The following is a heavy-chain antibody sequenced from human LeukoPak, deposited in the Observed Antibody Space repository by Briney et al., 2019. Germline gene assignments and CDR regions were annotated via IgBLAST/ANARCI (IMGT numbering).Heavy chain of an antibody. V-gene: IGHV1-69*01. J-gene: IGHJ4*02. CDR3: ARAPLGYCSSTSCPFDY. D-gene: IGHD2-2*01. CDR1: GGTFSSYA. CDR2: IIPIFGTA. Sequence: SVKVSCKASGGTFSSYAISWVRQAPGQGLEWMGGIIPIFGTANYAQKFQGRVTITADESTSAAYMELSSLRSEDTAVYYCARAPLGYCSSTSCPFDYWGQGTLVTVSS.